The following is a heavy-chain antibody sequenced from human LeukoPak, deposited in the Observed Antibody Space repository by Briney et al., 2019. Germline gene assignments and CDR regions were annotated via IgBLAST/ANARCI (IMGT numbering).Heavy chain of an antibody. CDR2: IYSGGST. Sequence: GGSLRLSCAVSGFTVSSNYFNWVRQSPGKGLEWVSLIYSGGSTYYADSVKGRFTISRDNSKNTLYLQMNNLSAEDTAVYYCATGSGWYFSEYWGQGTLVTVSS. J-gene: IGHJ4*02. CDR3: ATGSGWYFSEY. D-gene: IGHD6-19*01. V-gene: IGHV3-53*01. CDR1: GFTVSSNY.